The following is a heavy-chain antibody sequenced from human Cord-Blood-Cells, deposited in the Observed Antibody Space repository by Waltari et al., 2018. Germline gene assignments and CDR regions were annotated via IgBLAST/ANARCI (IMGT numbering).Heavy chain of an antibody. D-gene: IGHD6-13*01. CDR3: ASTWYSSWYFDY. CDR1: GGSISSSSYY. CDR2: IYYSEST. V-gene: IGHV4-39*01. Sequence: QLQLQESGPGLVKPSETLSLTCTVSGGSISSSSYYWGWIRQPPGKGLEWIGSIYYSESTYYHPSLKSRVTISVDTSKNQFSLKLSSVTAADTAVYYCASTWYSSWYFDYWGQGTLVTVSS. J-gene: IGHJ4*02.